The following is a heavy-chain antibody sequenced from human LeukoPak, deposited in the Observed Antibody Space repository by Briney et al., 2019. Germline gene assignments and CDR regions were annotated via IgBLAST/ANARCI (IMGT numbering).Heavy chain of an antibody. Sequence: NSYATSYGASVKGRFTISRDDSKNTAYLQMNSLKTEDTAVYYCTRRYYYDSSGYYQGDYWGQGTLVTVSS. D-gene: IGHD3-22*01. V-gene: IGHV3-73*01. CDR3: TRRYYYDSSGYYQGDY. CDR2: NSYAT. J-gene: IGHJ4*02.